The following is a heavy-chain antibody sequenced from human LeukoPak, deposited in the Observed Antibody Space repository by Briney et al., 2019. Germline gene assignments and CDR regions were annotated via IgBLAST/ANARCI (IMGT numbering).Heavy chain of an antibody. J-gene: IGHJ4*02. CDR1: GGSISSSSYY. V-gene: IGHV4-39*01. Sequence: SETLSLTCTVSGGSISSSSYYWGWIRQPPGKGLEWIGSIYYSGSTYYNPSLKSRVTISVDTSKNQFSLKLSSVTAADTAVYYCARQKSSSWKSPFDYWGQGTLVTVSS. CDR2: IYYSGST. D-gene: IGHD6-13*01. CDR3: ARQKSSSWKSPFDY.